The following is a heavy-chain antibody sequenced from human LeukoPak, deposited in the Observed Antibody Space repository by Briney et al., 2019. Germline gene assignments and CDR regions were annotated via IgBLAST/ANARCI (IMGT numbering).Heavy chain of an antibody. V-gene: IGHV1-2*02. CDR3: ARAPIAVHNWFDP. Sequence: GASVEVSCKASRYAFTGYYMRWVRQAPGQRLWWMGWINPNSGGTNYAQKFQGRVTMTRDTSISTAYMELSRLRSDDTAVYYCARAPIAVHNWFDPWGQGTLVTASS. J-gene: IGHJ5*02. D-gene: IGHD6-19*01. CDR1: RYAFTGYY. CDR2: INPNSGGT.